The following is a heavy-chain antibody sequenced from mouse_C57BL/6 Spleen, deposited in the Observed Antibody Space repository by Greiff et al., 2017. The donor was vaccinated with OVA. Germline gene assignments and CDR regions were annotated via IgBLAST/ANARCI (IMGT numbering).Heavy chain of an antibody. CDR3: ARTYYSNYYAMDY. CDR1: GYTFTDYN. J-gene: IGHJ4*01. V-gene: IGHV1-22*01. Sequence: EVQVVESGPELVKPGASVKMSCKASGYTFTDYNMHWVKQSHGKSLEWIGYINPNNGGTSYNQKFKGKATLTVNKSSSTAYMELRSLTSEDSAVYYCARTYYSNYYAMDYWGQGTSVTVSS. CDR2: INPNNGGT. D-gene: IGHD2-5*01.